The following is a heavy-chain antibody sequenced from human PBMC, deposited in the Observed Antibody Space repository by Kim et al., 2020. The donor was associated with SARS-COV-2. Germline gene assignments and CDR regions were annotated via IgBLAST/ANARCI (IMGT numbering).Heavy chain of an antibody. CDR1: GFTFSDYY. J-gene: IGHJ4*02. D-gene: IGHD5-18*01. CDR3: ARPPMGLRGYSYGPHFDY. Sequence: GGSLRLSCVASGFTFSDYYMSWIRQAPGKGLEWVSYISSSGSTIYYADSVKGRFTISRDNAKNSLYLQMNSLRAEDTAVYYCARPPMGLRGYSYGPHFDYWGQGPLLTVSS. CDR2: ISSSGSTI. V-gene: IGHV3-11*04.